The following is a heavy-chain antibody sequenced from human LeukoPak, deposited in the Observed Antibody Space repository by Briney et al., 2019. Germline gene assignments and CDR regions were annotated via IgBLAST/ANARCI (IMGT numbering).Heavy chain of an antibody. CDR1: GFTVSSNH. CDR2: IYSGGST. V-gene: IGHV3-53*01. J-gene: IGHJ3*02. CDR3: VRFPRRFDCGGDCYYAFDI. D-gene: IGHD2-21*02. Sequence: WGSLRLSCAASGFTVSSNHMSWVRQAPGKGLEWVSVIYSGGSTYNADSVRGRFTISRDNSRNTLYLQMNSLRVEDTAVYYCVRFPRRFDCGGDCYYAFDIWGQRTMVSVSS.